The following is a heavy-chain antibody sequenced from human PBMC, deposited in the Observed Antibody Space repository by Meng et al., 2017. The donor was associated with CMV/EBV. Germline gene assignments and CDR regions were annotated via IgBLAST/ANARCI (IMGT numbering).Heavy chain of an antibody. Sequence: SVKVSCKASGGTFSSYPISWVRQAPGQGLEWMGRIIPILGIANYAQKFQGRVTITADKSTSTAYMELSSLRSEDTAVYYCARGPSSIAARQYYYYGMDVWGQGTTVTVSS. D-gene: IGHD6-6*01. J-gene: IGHJ6*02. V-gene: IGHV1-69*04. CDR3: ARGPSSIAARQYYYYGMDV. CDR1: GGTFSSYP. CDR2: IIPILGIA.